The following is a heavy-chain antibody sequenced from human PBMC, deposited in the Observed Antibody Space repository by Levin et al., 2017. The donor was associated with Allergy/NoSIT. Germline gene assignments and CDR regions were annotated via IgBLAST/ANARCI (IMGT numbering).Heavy chain of an antibody. J-gene: IGHJ3*02. D-gene: IGHD6-19*01. CDR2: IYYSGST. Sequence: SETLSLTCTVSGGSISSYYWSWIRQPPGKGLEWIGYIYYSGSTNYNPSLKSRVTISVDTSKNQFSLKLSSVTAADTAVYYCAREVIAVAAGAFDIWGQGTMVTVSS. CDR3: AREVIAVAAGAFDI. V-gene: IGHV4-59*01. CDR1: GGSISSYY.